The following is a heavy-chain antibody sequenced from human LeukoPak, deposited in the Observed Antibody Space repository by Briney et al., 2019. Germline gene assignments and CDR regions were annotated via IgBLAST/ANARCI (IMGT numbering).Heavy chain of an antibody. CDR2: ISYDGSNK. Sequence: GGSLRLSCAASGFTFSRYAMHWVRQAPGKGLEWVAVISYDGSNKYYVDSVKGRFTISRDNSKNTLYLQMNSLRVEDTAVYYCARGGYVWGSYRYPPDGFDIWGQGTMVTVSS. D-gene: IGHD3-16*02. CDR3: ARGGYVWGSYRYPPDGFDI. CDR1: GFTFSRYA. V-gene: IGHV3-30*04. J-gene: IGHJ3*02.